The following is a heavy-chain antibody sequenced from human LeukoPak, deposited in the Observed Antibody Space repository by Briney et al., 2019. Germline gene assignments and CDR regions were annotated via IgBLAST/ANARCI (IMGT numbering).Heavy chain of an antibody. J-gene: IGHJ5*02. V-gene: IGHV3-30*02. CDR2: IRYDGSNK. D-gene: IGHD2/OR15-2a*01. CDR3: AKNWEYIGWFDP. CDR1: GFTFSSYG. Sequence: PGGSLRLSCAASGFTFSSYGMHWVRQAPGKGLEWVAFIRYDGSNKYYADSAKGRFTISRDNSRNTLYLQMNSLRAEDTAVYYCAKNWEYIGWFDPWGQGTLVTVSS.